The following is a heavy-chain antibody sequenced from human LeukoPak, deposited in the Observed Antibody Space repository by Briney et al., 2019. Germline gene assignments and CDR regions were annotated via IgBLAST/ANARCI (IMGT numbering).Heavy chain of an antibody. V-gene: IGHV7-4-1*02. D-gene: IGHD2-15*01. CDR1: GYTFTSYA. Sequence: GASVKVSCKASGYTFTSYAINWVRQAPGQGLEWMGWINTNTGNPTYAQGFTGRFVFSLDTSVSTAYLQISSLKAEDTAVYYCAREGGGWGNYYYYGMDVWGQGTTVTVSS. J-gene: IGHJ6*02. CDR3: AREGGGWGNYYYYGMDV. CDR2: INTNTGNP.